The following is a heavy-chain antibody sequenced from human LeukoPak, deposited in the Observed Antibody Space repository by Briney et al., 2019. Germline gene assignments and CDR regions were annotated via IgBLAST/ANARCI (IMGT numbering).Heavy chain of an antibody. CDR1: GFTFSDYY. CDR2: ISSSGTYI. J-gene: IGHJ4*02. D-gene: IGHD3-22*01. Sequence: GGSLRLSCATSGFTFSDYYMSWIRQAPGKGLEWVSYISSSGTYINSADSVKGRFTISRDYPKNSLYLQMSSLRAEDTAVYYCAADGSYYYDSSGWLFDYWGQGTLVTVSS. CDR3: AADGSYYYDSSGWLFDY. V-gene: IGHV3-11*05.